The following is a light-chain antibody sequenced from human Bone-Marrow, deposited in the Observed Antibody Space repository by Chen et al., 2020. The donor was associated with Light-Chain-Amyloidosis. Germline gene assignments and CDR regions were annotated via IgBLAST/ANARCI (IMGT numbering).Light chain of an antibody. Sequence: EIVLTQSPGTLSLSPGEGANLSCRASQTISSNYLTWYQQKFGQAPRLLIYGSSSRATGNPDGFTGSGSGTDFTLTIHRLEPEEFAMYYCQQYGTSPLTFGGGTKVEIK. CDR3: QQYGTSPLT. J-gene: IGKJ4*01. V-gene: IGKV3-20*01. CDR2: GSS. CDR1: QTISSNY.